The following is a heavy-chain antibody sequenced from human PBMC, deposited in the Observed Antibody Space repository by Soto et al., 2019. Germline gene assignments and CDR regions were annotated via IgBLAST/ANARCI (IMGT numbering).Heavy chain of an antibody. CDR2: ISWNSGTT. CDR3: AKDVLWGGTATFAYGMDV. V-gene: IGHV3-9*01. CDR1: GFTFEDYG. Sequence: EMQLVESGGVLVQPGRSLRLSCAASGFTFEDYGMHWVRQAPGKGLEWVSGISWNSGTTGYADSVKGRFTISRDNAKNSLYMQMNSLRAEDTALYYCAKDVLWGGTATFAYGMDVWGQGTTVTVSS. D-gene: IGHD3-16*01. J-gene: IGHJ6*02.